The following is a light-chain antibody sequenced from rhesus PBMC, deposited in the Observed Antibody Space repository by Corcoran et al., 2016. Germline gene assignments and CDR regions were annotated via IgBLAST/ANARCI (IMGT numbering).Light chain of an antibody. J-gene: IGKJ4*01. Sequence: DIQMTQSPSSLSASVGDTVTITCRASQSISSWLAWYQQQPGKAPKLLLYKTSSLQSGVPSRFSGTGSWTDLHLPIFSLQSEDFATYYCQQYHIRPLTFGGGTKVEVK. V-gene: IGKV1-22*01. CDR2: KTS. CDR1: QSISSW. CDR3: QQYHIRPLT.